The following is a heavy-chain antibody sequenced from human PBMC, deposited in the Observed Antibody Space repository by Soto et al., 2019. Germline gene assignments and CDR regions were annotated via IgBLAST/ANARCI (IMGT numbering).Heavy chain of an antibody. V-gene: IGHV4-4*02. D-gene: IGHD3-9*01. CDR3: AREDSDFFTVYYPKHYYGLDV. Sequence: SETLSLTCAVSGGSISSSNWWSWVRQPPGMGLEWIGEIYHSGSTNYNPSLKSRVTISVDKSKNQFSLKLSSVTAADTAVYYSAREDSDFFTVYYPKHYYGLDVWGQGPSVTVSS. CDR2: IYHSGST. J-gene: IGHJ6*02. CDR1: GGSISSSNW.